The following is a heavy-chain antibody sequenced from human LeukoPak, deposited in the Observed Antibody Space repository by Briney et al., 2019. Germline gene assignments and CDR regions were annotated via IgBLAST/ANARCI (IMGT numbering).Heavy chain of an antibody. CDR1: GLTFSDEY. CDR2: ISNTGDFI. CDR3: VRGRGAGPGAHFDY. D-gene: IGHD3-10*01. J-gene: IGHJ4*02. V-gene: IGHV3-11*01. Sequence: PGGSLRLSCAASGLTFSDEYMSWIRQAPGKGLEWVSYISNTGDFIAYADSVKGRFTMSRDNAKNSLYLQMNSLRAEDAAAYYCVRGRGAGPGAHFDYWGQGTPVTVSS.